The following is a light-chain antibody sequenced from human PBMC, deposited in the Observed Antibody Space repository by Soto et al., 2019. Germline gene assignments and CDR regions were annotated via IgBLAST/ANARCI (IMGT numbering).Light chain of an antibody. CDR2: EVS. Sequence: QSDLTQPPSASGAPGHSVTISCTGTSSDVGGYDFVSWYQQHPGKAPKLMIYEVSKRPSGVPDRFSGSKSGNTASLTVSGRQAEDEADYYCSSYAGSNILVFGGGTKVTVL. CDR3: SSYAGSNILV. J-gene: IGLJ2*01. V-gene: IGLV2-8*01. CDR1: SSDVGGYDF.